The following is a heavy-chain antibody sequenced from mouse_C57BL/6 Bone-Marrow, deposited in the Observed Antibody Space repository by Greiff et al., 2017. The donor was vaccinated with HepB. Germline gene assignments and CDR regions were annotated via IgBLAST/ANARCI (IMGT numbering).Heavy chain of an antibody. CDR1: GYSITSGYY. Sequence: EVQLVESGPGLVKPSQSLSLTCSVTGYSITSGYYWNWIRQFPGNKLEWMGYISYDGSNNYNPSLKNRISITRDTSKNQFFLKLNSVTTEDTATYYCARDRDYGSMFAYWGQGTLVTVSA. D-gene: IGHD1-1*01. J-gene: IGHJ3*01. CDR3: ARDRDYGSMFAY. CDR2: ISYDGSN. V-gene: IGHV3-6*01.